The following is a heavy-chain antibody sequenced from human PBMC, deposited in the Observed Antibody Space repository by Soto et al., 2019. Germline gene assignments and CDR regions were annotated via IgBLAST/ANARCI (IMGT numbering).Heavy chain of an antibody. D-gene: IGHD6-6*01. Sequence: PGGSLRLSCAASGFTFSSYSMNWVRQAPGKGLEWVSYISSSSTIYYADSVKGRFTISRDNAKNSLYLQMNSLRDEDTAVYYCARGYSSSLTFDYWGQGTLVTVSS. CDR2: ISSSSTI. J-gene: IGHJ4*01. CDR3: ARGYSSSLTFDY. CDR1: GFTFSSYS. V-gene: IGHV3-48*02.